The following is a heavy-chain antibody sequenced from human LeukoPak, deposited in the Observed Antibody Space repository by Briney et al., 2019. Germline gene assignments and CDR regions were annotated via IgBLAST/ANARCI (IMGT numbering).Heavy chain of an antibody. CDR3: ARDYYGTTGYLAY. J-gene: IGHJ4*02. V-gene: IGHV3-66*01. CDR2: IFRSGST. CDR1: GLTVSSSY. D-gene: IGHD3-22*01. Sequence: GGSLRLSCAASGLTVSSSYMSWVRHAPGKGLEWVSVIFRSGSTYYADSVKGRFTISRDNSKNTVYLQMNSLRAEDTAVYHCARDYYGTTGYLAYWGQGTLVTVSP.